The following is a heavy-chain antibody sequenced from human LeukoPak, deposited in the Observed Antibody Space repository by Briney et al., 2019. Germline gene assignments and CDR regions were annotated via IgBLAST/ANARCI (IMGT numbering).Heavy chain of an antibody. Sequence: KTSETLSFTGTVSGGSLGSGGYFWGWIRQSPGKGLEWLGSIFHSGSTYYNPSLKSRVTISVDTSKNQFSLKLSSVTATDTAVYYCARTSLTTLRSGPLIWFGPWGQGTLVTVSS. V-gene: IGHV4-39*07. CDR2: IFHSGST. J-gene: IGHJ5*02. CDR1: GGSLGSGGYF. D-gene: IGHD4-17*01. CDR3: ARTSLTTLRSGPLIWFGP.